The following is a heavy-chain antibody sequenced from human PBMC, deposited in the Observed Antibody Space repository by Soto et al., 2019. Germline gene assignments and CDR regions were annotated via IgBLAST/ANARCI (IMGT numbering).Heavy chain of an antibody. V-gene: IGHV1-2*02. CDR2: INPNSGGI. CDR3: ATNRFRGGGRYYGMDV. CDR1: AYTLTGYY. D-gene: IGHD3-10*01. Sequence: SGKGSCKSSAYTLTGYYMHWVRQAPGQGLEWMGWINPNSGGIMYAEKFQGRVTMIRDTSSSTAYMEPRGLRSHDTAVYYWATNRFRGGGRYYGMDVGGQGTTGTVSS. J-gene: IGHJ6*02.